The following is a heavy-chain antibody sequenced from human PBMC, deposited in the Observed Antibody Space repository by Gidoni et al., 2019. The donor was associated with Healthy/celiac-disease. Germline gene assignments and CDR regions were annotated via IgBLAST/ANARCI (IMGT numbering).Heavy chain of an antibody. V-gene: IGHV1-2*06. D-gene: IGHD5-12*01. CDR2: INPNSGGT. Sequence: QVQLVQSGAEVKKPGASVKVSCKASGYTFTGYYMHWVRQAPGQGLEWMGRINPNSGGTNYAQTFQGRVTMTRDTSISTAYIELSRLRSDDTAVYYCARAASTGYSGYDYWGQGTLVTVSS. CDR3: ARAASTGYSGYDY. CDR1: GYTFTGYY. J-gene: IGHJ4*02.